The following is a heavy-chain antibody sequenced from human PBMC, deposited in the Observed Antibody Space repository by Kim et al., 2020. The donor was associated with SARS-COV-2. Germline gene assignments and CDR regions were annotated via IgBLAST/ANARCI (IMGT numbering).Heavy chain of an antibody. D-gene: IGHD3-3*01. J-gene: IGHJ5*02. CDR2: IYHSGST. CDR3: AARFLDWSKGWFDP. Sequence: SETLSLTCAVSGGSISSSNWWCWVRQPPGKGLEWIGEIYHSGSTNYNPSLKSRVTISVDKSKNQFSLQLSSVTAADTAVYYCAARFLDWSKGWFDPWGQGTLVTVSS. V-gene: IGHV4-4*02. CDR1: GGSISSSNW.